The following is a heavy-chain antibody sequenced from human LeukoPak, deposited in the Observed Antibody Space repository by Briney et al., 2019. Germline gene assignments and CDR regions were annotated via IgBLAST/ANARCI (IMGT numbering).Heavy chain of an antibody. Sequence: GGSGRLSCAASGFTLSSYAIHWVRQAPGKGLEWVALISYDGSTKYSTDSVKGRFTISRDNSKNTLYLQMNSLRPEDTAVYYCAGHFGAWHYFDYWGQGTLVTVSS. J-gene: IGHJ4*02. V-gene: IGHV3-30*04. CDR3: AGHFGAWHYFDY. CDR2: ISYDGSTK. D-gene: IGHD3-3*01. CDR1: GFTLSSYA.